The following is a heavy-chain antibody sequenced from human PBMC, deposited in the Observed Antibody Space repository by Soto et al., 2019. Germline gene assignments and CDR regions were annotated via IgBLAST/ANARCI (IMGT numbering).Heavy chain of an antibody. Sequence: QVQLVQSGAEVKKPGSSVKVSCKASGGTFSSYAISWVRQAPGQVLEWIGGIIPIFGTANYAQKFQGRVTITADESTSTAYMELRSLRSEDTAVYYCARSGRWRDPYYYGMDVWGQGTTVTVSS. CDR3: ARSGRWRDPYYYGMDV. J-gene: IGHJ6*02. CDR2: IIPIFGTA. V-gene: IGHV1-69*01. D-gene: IGHD3-3*01. CDR1: GGTFSSYA.